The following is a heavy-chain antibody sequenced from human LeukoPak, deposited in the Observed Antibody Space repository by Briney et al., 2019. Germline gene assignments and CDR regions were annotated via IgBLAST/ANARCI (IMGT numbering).Heavy chain of an antibody. Sequence: PGGSLRLSCAASGFTISGSWMTWVRQAPGKGLEWVSAISGSGGSTYYADSVKGRFTISRDNSKNTLYLQMNSLRAEDTAVYYCAKSAAYYYGSGSYYYFDYWGQGTLVTVSS. CDR3: AKSAAYYYGSGSYYYFDY. D-gene: IGHD3-10*01. V-gene: IGHV3-23*01. J-gene: IGHJ4*02. CDR2: ISGSGGST. CDR1: GFTISGSW.